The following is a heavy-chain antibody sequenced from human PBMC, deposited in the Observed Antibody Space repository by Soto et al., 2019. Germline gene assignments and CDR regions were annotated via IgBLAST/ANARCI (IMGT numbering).Heavy chain of an antibody. D-gene: IGHD2-21*02. Sequence: SETLSLTCTVSGGSISSGGYYWSWIRQHPGKGLEWIGYIYYSGSTYYNPSLKSRVTISVDTSKNQFSLKLSSVTAADTAVYYCAREVIGDSDLRYFQHWGQGTLVTVSS. CDR1: GGSISSGGYY. CDR3: AREVIGDSDLRYFQH. CDR2: IYYSGST. V-gene: IGHV4-31*03. J-gene: IGHJ1*01.